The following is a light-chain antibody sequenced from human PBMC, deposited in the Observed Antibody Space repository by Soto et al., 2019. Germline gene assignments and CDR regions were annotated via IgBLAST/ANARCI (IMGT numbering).Light chain of an antibody. CDR1: QSISSY. CDR2: GAS. Sequence: EIVLTQSPGTLSLSPGERATLSCRASQSISSYLAWYQQKPGQAPRLLIYGASSRATGIPDRFSGSGSGTDFSLTITRLEPADFAMYYCQQSGSSPGTFGQGTKLEIK. V-gene: IGKV3-20*01. J-gene: IGKJ2*01. CDR3: QQSGSSPGT.